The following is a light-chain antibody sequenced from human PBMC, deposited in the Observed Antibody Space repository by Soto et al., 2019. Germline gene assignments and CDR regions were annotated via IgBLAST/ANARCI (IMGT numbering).Light chain of an antibody. CDR1: QSVARRS. Sequence: ENGLTQSPGRLSLSPGERATLSCRASQSVARRSIAWYQQKVGQPPRLLIYGASGRATGVPHRGSSGGSGTVFTRTIASVEAEDVALYHYHQYSTSPLTFGGGTTLDIK. CDR2: GAS. CDR3: HQYSTSPLT. V-gene: IGKV3-20*01. J-gene: IGKJ4*01.